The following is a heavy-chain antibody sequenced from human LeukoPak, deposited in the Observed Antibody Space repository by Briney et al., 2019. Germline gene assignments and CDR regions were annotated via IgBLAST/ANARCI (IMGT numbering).Heavy chain of an antibody. CDR2: IIPILGIA. CDR3: ARGGDYGGHDYFDY. D-gene: IGHD4-23*01. J-gene: IGHJ4*02. CDR1: GGTFSTYG. Sequence: SVKVSCKASGGTFSTYGISWVRQAPGQGLEWMGRIIPILGIANYAQKFQGRVTITADKSTSTAYMELSSLRSEDTAVYYCARGGDYGGHDYFDYWGQGTLVTVSS. V-gene: IGHV1-69*04.